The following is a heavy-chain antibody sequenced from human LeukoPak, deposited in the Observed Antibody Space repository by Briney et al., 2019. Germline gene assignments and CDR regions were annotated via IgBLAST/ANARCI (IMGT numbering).Heavy chain of an antibody. CDR1: GYTFTSYY. Sequence: ASVKVSCKASGYTFTSYYMHWVRQAPGQGLEWMGIINPSGGSTSYAQKFQGRVTMTRDTSTSTVYMELSRLRSDDTAIYYCVRDDNTPGGSYKYFYMYVWGKGTTVTVSS. J-gene: IGHJ6*03. V-gene: IGHV1-46*01. D-gene: IGHD3-16*01. CDR3: VRDDNTPGGSYKYFYMYV. CDR2: INPSGGST.